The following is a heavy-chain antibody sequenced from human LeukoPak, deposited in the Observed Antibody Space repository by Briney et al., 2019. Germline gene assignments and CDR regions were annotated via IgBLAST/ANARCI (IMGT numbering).Heavy chain of an antibody. V-gene: IGHV4-4*07. CDR3: ARVCGYSGYDSLGFDY. CDR2: IYTSGST. CDR1: GGSISSYY. Sequence: SETLSLTCTVSGGSISSYYWSWLRQPAGKGLEWIGRIYTSGSTNYNPSLKSRVTMSIDTSKNQFSLKLSSVTAADTAVYYCARVCGYSGYDSLGFDYWGQGTLVTVSS. J-gene: IGHJ4*02. D-gene: IGHD5-12*01.